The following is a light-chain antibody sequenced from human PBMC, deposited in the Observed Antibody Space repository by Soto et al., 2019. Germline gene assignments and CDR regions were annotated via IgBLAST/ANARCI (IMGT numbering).Light chain of an antibody. Sequence: DVQMTQSPSTLSASVGDRVTITCRASQSVNIWLAWYQQKPGKAPKLLIYKASSLESGVPSRFSGSGSGADFTLTISSLQPDDFATYYCQQYNSYLWTFGQGTTVEI. CDR2: KAS. J-gene: IGKJ1*01. CDR3: QQYNSYLWT. CDR1: QSVNIW. V-gene: IGKV1-5*03.